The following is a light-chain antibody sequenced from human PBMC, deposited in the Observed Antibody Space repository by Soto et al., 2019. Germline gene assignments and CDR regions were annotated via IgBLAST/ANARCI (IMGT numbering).Light chain of an antibody. Sequence: EIVLTQSPGTLSLSPGERATLSCRASQSVSSDYLAWYQQKPGQSPRLLVYGVSSRATGIPDRFSGSGSGTDFTLTISRLEPEDLAVYYCQQYGSSPMTFGQGTKV. CDR3: QQYGSSPMT. J-gene: IGKJ1*01. CDR1: QSVSSDY. V-gene: IGKV3-20*01. CDR2: GVS.